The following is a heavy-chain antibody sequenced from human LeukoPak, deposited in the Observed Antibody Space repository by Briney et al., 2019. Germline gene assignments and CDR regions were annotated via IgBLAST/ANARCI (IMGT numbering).Heavy chain of an antibody. CDR2: IYYSGNT. D-gene: IGHD2-2*01. V-gene: IGHV4-59*01. J-gene: IGHJ4*02. Sequence: SETLSLTFTVSGGSINFYYWSWIRQPPGKGLEWIGYIYYSGNTNYNPSLKSRVTISVDTSKNQFSLKLNSVTAADTAVYYCARVRYCSTNRCYDREFDNWGQGTLVTVSS. CDR1: GGSINFYY. CDR3: ARVRYCSTNRCYDREFDN.